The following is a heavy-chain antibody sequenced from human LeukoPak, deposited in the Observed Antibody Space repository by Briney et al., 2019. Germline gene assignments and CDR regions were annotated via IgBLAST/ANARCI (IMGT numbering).Heavy chain of an antibody. CDR2: ISYDGSNK. V-gene: IGHV3-30*18. Sequence: GGSLRVSCAASGFNFRSYAMSWVRQAPGKGLEWVAVISYDGSNKYYADSVKGRFTISRDNSKNTLYLQMNSLRAEDTAVYYCAKGQWLAPFDYWGQGTLVTVSS. CDR1: GFNFRSYA. CDR3: AKGQWLAPFDY. J-gene: IGHJ4*02. D-gene: IGHD6-19*01.